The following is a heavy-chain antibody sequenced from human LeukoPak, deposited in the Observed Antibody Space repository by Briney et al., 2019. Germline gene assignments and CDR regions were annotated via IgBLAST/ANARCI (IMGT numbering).Heavy chain of an antibody. J-gene: IGHJ3*02. Sequence: ESLRLSCAASGFTFSSYWMSWVRQAPGKGLEWVANIKQDGSEKYYVDSVKGRFTISRDNANKSLYLQMNSLRAEDTAVYFCARAGSSGRSFDIWGQGTMVTVSS. CDR1: GFTFSSYW. V-gene: IGHV3-7*05. CDR2: IKQDGSEK. D-gene: IGHD1-26*01. CDR3: ARAGSSGRSFDI.